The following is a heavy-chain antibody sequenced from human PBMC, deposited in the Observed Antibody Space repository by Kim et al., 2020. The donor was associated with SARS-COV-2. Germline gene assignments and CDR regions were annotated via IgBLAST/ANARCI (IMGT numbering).Heavy chain of an antibody. V-gene: IGHV4-39*07. Sequence: NPSLKSRVTISIDTAKNRFSLKLTSVTAAGTAVYYCARGGYSYGMNNWFAPWGQGNLVTVSS. CDR3: ARGGYSYGMNNWFAP. D-gene: IGHD5-18*01. J-gene: IGHJ5*02.